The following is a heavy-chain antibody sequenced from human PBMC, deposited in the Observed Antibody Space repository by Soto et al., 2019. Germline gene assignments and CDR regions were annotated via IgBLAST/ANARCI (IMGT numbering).Heavy chain of an antibody. Sequence: RLWWGVAGCTFINFAVHRIRKAPGKGLEWVAVISYDGSNKYYADSVKGRFTISRDNSKNTLYLQMNSLRAEDTAVYYCARVLLWLYGMDVWGQGTTVTVYS. D-gene: IGHD3-10*01. V-gene: IGHV3-30-3*01. J-gene: IGHJ6*02. CDR1: GCTFINFA. CDR2: ISYDGSNK. CDR3: ARVLLWLYGMDV.